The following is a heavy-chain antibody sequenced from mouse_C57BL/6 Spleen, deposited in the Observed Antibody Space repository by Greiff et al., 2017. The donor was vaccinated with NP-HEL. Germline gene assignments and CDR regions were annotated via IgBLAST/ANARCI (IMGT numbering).Heavy chain of an antibody. V-gene: IGHV3-6*01. J-gene: IGHJ1*03. D-gene: IGHD2-1*01. Sequence: EVQLVESGPGLVKPSQSLSLTCSVTGYSITSGYYWNWIRQFPGNKLEWMGYISYDGSNNYNPSLKNRISITRDTSKNQFFLKLNSVTTEDTATYYCARVDGNYWYFDVWGTGTTVTVSS. CDR3: ARVDGNYWYFDV. CDR2: ISYDGSN. CDR1: GYSITSGYY.